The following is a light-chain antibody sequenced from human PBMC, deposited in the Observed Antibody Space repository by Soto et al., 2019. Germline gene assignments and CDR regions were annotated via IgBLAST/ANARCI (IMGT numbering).Light chain of an antibody. CDR1: QGIGSA. CDR2: DAS. Sequence: AIQFTQSPSSLSASVGDRVTITCRASQGIGSALAWYQQKPGKAPKLLIYDASSLESGVPSRFSGSGSGTDFTLPISSMKPEDFATYYCQQFNVFGGGTKVDIK. J-gene: IGKJ4*01. V-gene: IGKV1-13*02. CDR3: QQFNV.